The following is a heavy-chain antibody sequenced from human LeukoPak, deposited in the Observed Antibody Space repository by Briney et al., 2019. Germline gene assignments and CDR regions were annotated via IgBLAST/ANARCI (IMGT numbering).Heavy chain of an antibody. J-gene: IGHJ4*02. V-gene: IGHV1-2*02. CDR3: ARVLRYDDSSGYYAY. Sequence: ASVKVSCKASGYTFTGYYMHWVRQAPRQGLEWMGWINPNSGGTNYAQTLQGRVTMTRDTSISIVYMESSGLRTDDTAVYYCARVLRYDDSSGYYAYWGQGTLVTVSS. D-gene: IGHD3-22*01. CDR1: GYTFTGYY. CDR2: INPNSGGT.